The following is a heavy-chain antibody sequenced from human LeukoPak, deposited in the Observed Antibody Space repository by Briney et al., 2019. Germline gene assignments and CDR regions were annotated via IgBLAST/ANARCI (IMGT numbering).Heavy chain of an antibody. Sequence: GGSLRLSCAASGFTFSSYSMNWVRQAPGKGLEWVSYISSSSSTIYYADSVKGRFTISRDNAKNTLFLQMNSLRAEDTAVYYCASGRGVSYDYWGQGTLVTVSP. V-gene: IGHV3-48*04. CDR2: ISSSSSTI. CDR1: GFTFSSYS. D-gene: IGHD1-26*01. CDR3: ASGRGVSYDY. J-gene: IGHJ4*02.